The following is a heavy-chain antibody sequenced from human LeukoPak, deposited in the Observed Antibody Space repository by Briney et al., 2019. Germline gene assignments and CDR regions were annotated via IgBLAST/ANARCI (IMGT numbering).Heavy chain of an antibody. J-gene: IGHJ4*02. CDR3: AREYSSSCFDY. Sequence: PSETLSLTCTVSGGSISSHYWSWTRQPPGRGLEWIGYIYYSGSTNYNPSLKSRVTISVDTSKNQFSLKLSSVTAADTAVYYCAREYSSSCFDYWGQGTLVTVSS. V-gene: IGHV4-59*11. D-gene: IGHD6-6*01. CDR2: IYYSGST. CDR1: GGSISSHY.